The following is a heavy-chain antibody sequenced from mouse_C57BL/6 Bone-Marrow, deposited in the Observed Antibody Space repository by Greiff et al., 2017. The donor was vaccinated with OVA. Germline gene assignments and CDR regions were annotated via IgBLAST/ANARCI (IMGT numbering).Heavy chain of an antibody. J-gene: IGHJ1*03. V-gene: IGHV1-15*01. D-gene: IGHD1-1*01. CDR1: GYTFTDYE. CDR2: IDPETGGT. CDR3: TREETTVVADWYFDV. Sequence: QVQLQQSGAELVRPGASVTLSCKASGYTFTDYEMHWVKQTPVHGLEWIGAIDPETGGTAYNQKFKGKAILTADKSSSTAYMELRSLTSEDSAVYYCTREETTVVADWYFDVWGTGTTVTVSS.